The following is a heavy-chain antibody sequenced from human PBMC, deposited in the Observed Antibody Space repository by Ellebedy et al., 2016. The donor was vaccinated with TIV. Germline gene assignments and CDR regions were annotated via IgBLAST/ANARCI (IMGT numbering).Heavy chain of an antibody. D-gene: IGHD2-8*01. CDR2: INAGNGNT. CDR3: ARGVYAMGNFDY. Sequence: AASVKVSCKASGYTFTSYAMHWVRQAPGQRLEWMGWINAGNGNTKYSQKFQGRVTITRDTSASTAYMALSSLRSEDTAVYYCARGVYAMGNFDYWGQGTLVTVSS. J-gene: IGHJ4*02. V-gene: IGHV1-3*01. CDR1: GYTFTSYA.